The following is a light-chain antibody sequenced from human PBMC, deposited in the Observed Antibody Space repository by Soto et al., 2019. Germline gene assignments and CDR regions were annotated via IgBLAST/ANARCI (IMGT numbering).Light chain of an antibody. V-gene: IGLV1-40*01. J-gene: IGLJ2*01. Sequence: QSVLTQPPSVSGAPGQRVTISCTGSSSNIGAGYDVHWYQQLPGTAPKLLIYGNSNRPSGVPDRFSGSKSGTSASLAITGLQAEDEADYYCQSYDSRLSGSPVFGGGTKLTVL. CDR1: SSNIGAGYD. CDR3: QSYDSRLSGSPV. CDR2: GNS.